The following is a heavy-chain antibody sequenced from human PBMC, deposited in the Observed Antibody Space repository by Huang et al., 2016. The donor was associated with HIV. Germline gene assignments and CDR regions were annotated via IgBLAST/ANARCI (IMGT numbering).Heavy chain of an antibody. V-gene: IGHV4-59*11. CDR3: AREGQGY. J-gene: IGHJ4*02. CDR1: GGSISSHY. Sequence: QVQLQESGPGLVKPSETLSLTCTVSGGSISSHYWGWIRQPPGKGLEWIGSIYYSGSTNYTPSLKSRVTISVDTSKNQFSLKLSSVTAADTAVYYCAREGQGYWGQGTLVTVSS. CDR2: IYYSGST.